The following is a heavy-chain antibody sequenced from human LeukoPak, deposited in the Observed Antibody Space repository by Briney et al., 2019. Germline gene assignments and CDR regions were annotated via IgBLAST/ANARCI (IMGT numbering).Heavy chain of an antibody. Sequence: PGGSLRLSCAASGFTFSSYSMNWVRQAPGKGLEWVSSISSSSSYIYYADSVKGRFTISRDNAKNSLYLQMNSLRAEDTAVYYCARDRIAAGPGYFDLWGRGTLVTVSS. D-gene: IGHD6-13*01. CDR1: GFTFSSYS. J-gene: IGHJ2*01. CDR3: ARDRIAAGPGYFDL. V-gene: IGHV3-21*01. CDR2: ISSSSSYI.